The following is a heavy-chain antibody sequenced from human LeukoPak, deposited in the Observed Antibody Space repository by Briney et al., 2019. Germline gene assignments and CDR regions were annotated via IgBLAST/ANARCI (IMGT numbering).Heavy chain of an antibody. CDR2: IYYSGST. CDR1: GGSISSGGYY. J-gene: IGHJ6*02. CDR3: ARDYCSSTSCYEDYYYYYGMDV. Sequence: SETLSLTCTVSGGSISSGGYYWSWIRQHPGKGLEWIGYIYYSGSTYYNPSLKSRVTISADTSKNRFSLKLSSVTAADTAVYCCARDYCSSTSCYEDYYYYYGMDVWGQGTTVTVSS. D-gene: IGHD2-2*01. V-gene: IGHV4-31*03.